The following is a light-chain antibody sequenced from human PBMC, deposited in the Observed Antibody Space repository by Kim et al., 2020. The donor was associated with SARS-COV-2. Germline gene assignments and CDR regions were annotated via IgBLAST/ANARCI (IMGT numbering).Light chain of an antibody. Sequence: DIQMTQSPSSLSASVGDRVNITCRASQGIGNYLAWYQQKPGKLPELLIYAASALQSGVPFRFSGSGSGTDFTLTINSLQPADVATYFCQKYNSAPWAFGQGTKVDIK. CDR2: AAS. CDR3: QKYNSAPWA. CDR1: QGIGNY. V-gene: IGKV1-27*01. J-gene: IGKJ1*01.